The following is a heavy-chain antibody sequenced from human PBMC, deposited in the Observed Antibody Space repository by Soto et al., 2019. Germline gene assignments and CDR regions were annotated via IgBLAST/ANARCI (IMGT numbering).Heavy chain of an antibody. V-gene: IGHV6-1*01. CDR3: VRTVGWLDP. Sequence: LSLTCAISGDSVSSNSAAWNWIRQSPSRGLEWLGRTYYRSKWYKEYAASVRSRITINPDTSKNQFSLQLNSVSPEDTAVYYCVRTVGWLDPWGQGILVTVSS. J-gene: IGHJ5*02. CDR1: GDSVSSNSAA. CDR2: TYYRSKWYK. D-gene: IGHD2-15*01.